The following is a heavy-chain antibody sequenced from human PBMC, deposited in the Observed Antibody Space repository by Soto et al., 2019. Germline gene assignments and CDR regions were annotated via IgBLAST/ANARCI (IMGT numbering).Heavy chain of an antibody. D-gene: IGHD6-19*01. CDR2: IYYSGST. CDR1: GGSISSYY. J-gene: IGHJ4*02. V-gene: IGHV4-59*01. CDR3: ARAEGSGQYYFDY. Sequence: SETLSLTCTVSGGSISSYYWSWIRQPPGKGLEWIGYIYYSGSTNYNPSLKSRVTISVDTSKNQFSLKLSSVTAADTAVYYCARAEGSGQYYFDYWGQGALVTVSS.